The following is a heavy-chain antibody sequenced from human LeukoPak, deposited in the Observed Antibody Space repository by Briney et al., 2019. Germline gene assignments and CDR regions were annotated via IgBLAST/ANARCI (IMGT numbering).Heavy chain of an antibody. CDR1: GGSISTYY. D-gene: IGHD1-1*01. Sequence: PSETLSLTCTVSGGSISTYYWNWIRQPPGKGLEWLGYIYYSGSANYNPSLKSRVTISVDTSKNQVSLKLSSVTAAGTAVYYCARDRTGNNWFDPWGQGTLVTVSA. CDR3: ARDRTGNNWFDP. V-gene: IGHV4-59*01. J-gene: IGHJ5*02. CDR2: IYYSGSA.